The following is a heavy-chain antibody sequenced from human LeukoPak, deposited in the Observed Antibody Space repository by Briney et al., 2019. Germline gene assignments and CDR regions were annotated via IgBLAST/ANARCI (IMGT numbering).Heavy chain of an antibody. J-gene: IGHJ2*01. D-gene: IGHD6-13*01. CDR3: ARGGYSSSWSHWYFDL. Sequence: GGSLRLSCAASGFTFSSYSMNWVRQAPGKGLEWVSSISSSSSYVYYADSVKGRFTISRDNAKNSLYLQMNSLRAEDTAVYYCARGGYSSSWSHWYFDLWGRGTLVTVSS. CDR1: GFTFSSYS. CDR2: ISSSSSYV. V-gene: IGHV3-21*01.